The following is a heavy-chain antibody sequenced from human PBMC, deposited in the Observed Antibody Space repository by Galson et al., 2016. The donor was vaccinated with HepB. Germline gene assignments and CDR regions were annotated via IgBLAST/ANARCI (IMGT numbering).Heavy chain of an antibody. V-gene: IGHV4-31*03. D-gene: IGHD2-21*01. CDR2: ISHSGTT. CDR3: GRRGGRGLVEVAAIDY. CDR1: GDSISSVGYY. J-gene: IGHJ4*02. Sequence: TLSLTCSVSGDSISSVGYYWTWIRHNPGKGLEWIGYISHSGTTYYNPSVASRVTISLDTSKNQVYLKLHSVTAADTAVYYCGRRGGRGLVEVAAIDYWGQGTLVTVSS.